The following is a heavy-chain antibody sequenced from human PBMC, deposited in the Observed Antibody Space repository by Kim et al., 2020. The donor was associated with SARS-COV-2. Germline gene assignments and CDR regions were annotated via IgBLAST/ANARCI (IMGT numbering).Heavy chain of an antibody. J-gene: IGHJ2*01. CDR3: ARDVAVAGRVWWYFDL. Sequence: SETLSLTCTVSGGSISSYYWSWIRQPPGKGLEWIGYIYYSGSTNYNPSLKSRVTISVDTSKNQFSLKLSSVTAADTAVYYCARDVAVAGRVWWYFDLWGRGTLVTVSS. CDR2: IYYSGST. D-gene: IGHD6-19*01. CDR1: GGSISSYY. V-gene: IGHV4-59*01.